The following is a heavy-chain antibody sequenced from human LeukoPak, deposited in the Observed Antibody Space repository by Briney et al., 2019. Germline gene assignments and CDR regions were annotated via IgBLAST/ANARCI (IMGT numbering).Heavy chain of an antibody. Sequence: EASETLSLTCTVSGGSISGAGYSWGWIRQPPGKGLEWIGSVYYSGNTDYNPSLKSRLTMSVDTTKNQFLLRLRSVTAADTAVYYCARRPGGYYGLGSRLDNWGQGTLVTVSS. V-gene: IGHV4-39*01. D-gene: IGHD3-10*01. CDR3: ARRPGGYYGLGSRLDN. CDR2: VYYSGNT. J-gene: IGHJ4*02. CDR1: GGSISGAGYS.